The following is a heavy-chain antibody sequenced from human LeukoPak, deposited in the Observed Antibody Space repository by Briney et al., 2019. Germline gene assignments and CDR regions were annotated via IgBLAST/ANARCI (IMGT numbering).Heavy chain of an antibody. D-gene: IGHD3/OR15-3a*01. J-gene: IGHJ4*02. Sequence: GRSLRLSCAASGFTFRTSGMHWARQAPGKGLEWVAIDGTNTYYADSVKGRFTISRDNSKNTLYLQMNSLSGEDTAVYYCVRDRDWYFDSWGQGTLVTVSS. CDR1: GFTFRTSG. CDR3: VRDRDWYFDS. V-gene: IGHV3-33*01. CDR2: DGTNT.